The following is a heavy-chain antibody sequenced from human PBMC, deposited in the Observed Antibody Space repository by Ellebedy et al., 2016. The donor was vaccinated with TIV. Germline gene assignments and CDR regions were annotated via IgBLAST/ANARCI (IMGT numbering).Heavy chain of an antibody. V-gene: IGHV3-30*03. Sequence: GESLKISXAASGFTFSSYGMHWVRQAPGKGLEWVAFISYDGSNKYYADSVKGRFTISRDNSKSTLYLQMNSLSAEDTAVYFCARDCPTSCFVDYWGQGTLVTVSS. CDR2: ISYDGSNK. CDR3: ARDCPTSCFVDY. J-gene: IGHJ4*02. CDR1: GFTFSSYG. D-gene: IGHD2-2*01.